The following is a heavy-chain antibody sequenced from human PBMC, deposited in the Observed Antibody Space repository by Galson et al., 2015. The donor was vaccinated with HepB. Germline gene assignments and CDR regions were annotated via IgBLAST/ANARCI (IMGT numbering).Heavy chain of an antibody. V-gene: IGHV1-69*13. Sequence: SVKVSCKASGGTFSSYAISWVRQAPGQGLEWMGGIIPIFGTANYAQKFQGRVTITADESTSTAYMELSSLRSEDTAVYYCARPEVEYYYDSSGYYYSPFDYWGQGTLVTVSS. D-gene: IGHD3-22*01. J-gene: IGHJ4*02. CDR3: ARPEVEYYYDSSGYYYSPFDY. CDR2: IIPIFGTA. CDR1: GGTFSSYA.